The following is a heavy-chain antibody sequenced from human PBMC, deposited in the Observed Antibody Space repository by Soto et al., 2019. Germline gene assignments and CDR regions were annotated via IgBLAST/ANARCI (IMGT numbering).Heavy chain of an antibody. Sequence: QVQLQQWGAGLLKPSETLSLTCAVYGGSFSGYYWTWIRQPPGKGLEWVGEIGHSGSATYSPSLKSRVTISVVTSNNQFSLRLSSVTAADTAVYYCARGGNCIVSSCPLGSHYGMDVWGQGTTVTVS. CDR3: ARGGNCIVSSCPLGSHYGMDV. D-gene: IGHD2-15*01. CDR2: IGHSGSA. J-gene: IGHJ6*02. CDR1: GGSFSGYY. V-gene: IGHV4-34*01.